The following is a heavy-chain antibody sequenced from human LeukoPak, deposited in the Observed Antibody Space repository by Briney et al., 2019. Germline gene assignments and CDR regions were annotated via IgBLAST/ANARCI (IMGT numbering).Heavy chain of an antibody. CDR1: GFTFSDYA. D-gene: IGHD7-27*01. Sequence: PGGSLRLSCSASGFTFSDYAMHWVRQAPGRGLQYVSAINNGGSTYYADSVKGRFTISRDNSKNTPYLQMSSLRADDTAVYYCVKGGQLGKLAYWGQGTLVTVSS. V-gene: IGHV3-64D*09. CDR2: INNGGST. CDR3: VKGGQLGKLAY. J-gene: IGHJ4*02.